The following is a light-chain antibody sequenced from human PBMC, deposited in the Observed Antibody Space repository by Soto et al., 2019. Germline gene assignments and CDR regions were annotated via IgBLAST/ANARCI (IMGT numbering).Light chain of an antibody. CDR2: DAS. CDR1: QSISSW. Sequence: DIQMTQSPSTLSASVGDRVTITCRASQSISSWLAWYQQKPGKAPKLLIYDASSLESGVPSRFSGSASGTEFTLTISSLQPDDFATYYCQQYNSYSYTFGQGTKREIK. CDR3: QQYNSYSYT. V-gene: IGKV1-5*01. J-gene: IGKJ2*01.